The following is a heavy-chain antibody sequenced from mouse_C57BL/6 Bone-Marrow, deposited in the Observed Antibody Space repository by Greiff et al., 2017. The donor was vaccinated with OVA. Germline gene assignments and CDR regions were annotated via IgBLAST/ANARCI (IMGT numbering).Heavy chain of an antibody. V-gene: IGHV6-3*01. Sequence: EVQGVESGGGLVQPGGSMKLSCVASGFTFSNYWMNWVRQSPEKGLEWVAQIRLKSDNYATHYAESVKGRFTISRDDSKSSVYLQMNNLRAEDTGIYYCTKMITTFYYYAMDYWGQGTSVTVSS. CDR3: TKMITTFYYYAMDY. J-gene: IGHJ4*01. CDR2: IRLKSDNYAT. CDR1: GFTFSNYW. D-gene: IGHD2-4*01.